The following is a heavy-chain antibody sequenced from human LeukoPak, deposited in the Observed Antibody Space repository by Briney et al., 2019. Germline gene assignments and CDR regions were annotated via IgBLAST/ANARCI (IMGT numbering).Heavy chain of an antibody. CDR2: ISVSADNT. J-gene: IGHJ4*02. D-gene: IGHD6-13*01. V-gene: IGHV3-23*01. CDR3: ATNLRSSSWYRSLDY. Sequence: PGGSLRLSCAVSGFTLSSYAMTSVRQAPGKGLEWVSSISVSADNTYSADSVKARFTISRDNSKNPLYLQMKSLSAEETAVYYCATNLRSSSWYRSLDYWGQGTLVTVSS. CDR1: GFTLSSYA.